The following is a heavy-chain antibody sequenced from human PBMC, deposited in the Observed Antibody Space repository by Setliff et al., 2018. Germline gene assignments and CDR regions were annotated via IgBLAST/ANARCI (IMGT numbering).Heavy chain of an antibody. CDR3: ARVGDTGWYGGAVDH. CDR1: GYTFTSYG. V-gene: IGHV1-18*01. CDR2: ISAYNGNI. J-gene: IGHJ4*02. Sequence: RASVKVSCKASGYTFTSYGVSWVRQAPGQGLEWMGWISAYNGNINYAQKFQGRVTMTTDTSTSTAYMELRSLRSDDTAVYYRARVGDTGWYGGAVDHWGQGTLVTVSS. D-gene: IGHD6-19*01.